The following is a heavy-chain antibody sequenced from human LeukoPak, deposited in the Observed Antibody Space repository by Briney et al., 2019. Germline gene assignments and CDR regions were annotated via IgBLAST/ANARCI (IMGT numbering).Heavy chain of an antibody. V-gene: IGHV3-21*01. CDR2: ISSDGKYI. D-gene: IGHD3-22*01. J-gene: IGHJ4*02. CDR3: ARDRNYYDGSAYHRVDC. CDR1: GFTFSTFS. Sequence: PGGSLRLSCAASGFTFSTFSMNWVRQAPGKGLEWVSAISSDGKYIYYADSVKGRFTVSRDNAKNSLYLQMNSLRAEDTAVYYCARDRNYYDGSAYHRVDCWGQGTLVTVSS.